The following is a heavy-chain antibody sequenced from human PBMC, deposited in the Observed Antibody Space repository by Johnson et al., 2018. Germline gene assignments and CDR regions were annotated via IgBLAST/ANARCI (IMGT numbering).Heavy chain of an antibody. CDR3: ARYVSSSGYVHH. D-gene: IGHD3-22*01. CDR2: IYHSGSP. Sequence: QVQLRESGPGLVEPSEPLSLTCTVSGGSISGYYWSWIRQPPGRRLEWLGYIYHSGSPKYNPSLNSRVTMSVDASKNQCSLQLNSVTAADTAVYYCARYVSSSGYVHHWGQGTLVTVSS. CDR1: GGSISGYY. J-gene: IGHJ1*01. V-gene: IGHV4-59*01.